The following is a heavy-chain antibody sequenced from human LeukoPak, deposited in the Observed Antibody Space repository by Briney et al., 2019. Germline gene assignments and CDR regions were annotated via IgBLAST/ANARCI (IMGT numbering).Heavy chain of an antibody. Sequence: SVKVSCKASGGTFSSYAISWVRQAPGQGLEWMGGTIPIFGTANYAQKFQGRVTITAGESTSTAYMELSSLRSEDTAVYYCARYRANALEYFQHWGQGTLVTVSS. J-gene: IGHJ1*01. V-gene: IGHV1-69*13. CDR2: TIPIFGTA. CDR3: ARYRANALEYFQH. D-gene: IGHD1-1*01. CDR1: GGTFSSYA.